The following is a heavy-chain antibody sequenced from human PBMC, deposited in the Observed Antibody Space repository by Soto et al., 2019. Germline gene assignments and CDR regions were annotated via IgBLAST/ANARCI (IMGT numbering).Heavy chain of an antibody. V-gene: IGHV3-30*18. CDR1: GFTFSSYG. D-gene: IGHD2-2*01. CDR2: ISYDGSNK. Sequence: GGSLRLSCAASGFTFSSYGMHWVRQAPGKGLEWVAVISYDGSNKYYADSVKGRFTISRDNSKNTLYLQMNSLRAEDTAVYYCAKDQGKYCSSTSCYLSDYYYGMDVWGQGTTVTVSS. CDR3: AKDQGKYCSSTSCYLSDYYYGMDV. J-gene: IGHJ6*02.